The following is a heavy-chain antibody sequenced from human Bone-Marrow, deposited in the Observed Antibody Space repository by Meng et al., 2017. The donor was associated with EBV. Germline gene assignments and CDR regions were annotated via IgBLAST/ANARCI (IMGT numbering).Heavy chain of an antibody. V-gene: IGHV1-46*01. D-gene: IGHD3-22*01. CDR1: GYTFTSYY. Sequence: QVPRVDAGAEGKKPGASVKGSCKASGYTFTSYYMHWARQAPGQGLEWMGIINPSGGSTSYAQKFQGRVTMTRDTSTSTVYMELSSLRSEDTAVYYCARSYDSSGYSRATFDYWGQGTLVTVSS. CDR3: ARSYDSSGYSRATFDY. CDR2: INPSGGST. J-gene: IGHJ4*02.